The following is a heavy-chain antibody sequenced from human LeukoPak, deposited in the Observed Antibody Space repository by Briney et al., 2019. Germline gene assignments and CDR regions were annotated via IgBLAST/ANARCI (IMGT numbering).Heavy chain of an antibody. V-gene: IGHV4-59*11. Sequence: SETLSLTCTVSGGSLSGHYWSWIRQPPGKRLEWIGYVSYTGRTKYNPSLQSRVTISIDTSKSQFSLKLTSVTSADTAVYSCARLVDNDICGDHDTFDVWGQGTTVIVSS. D-gene: IGHD3-22*01. J-gene: IGHJ3*01. CDR3: ARLVDNDICGDHDTFDV. CDR1: GGSLSGHY. CDR2: VSYTGRT.